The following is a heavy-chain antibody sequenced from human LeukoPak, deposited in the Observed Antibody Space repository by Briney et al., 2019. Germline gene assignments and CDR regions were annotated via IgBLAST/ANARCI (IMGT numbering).Heavy chain of an antibody. D-gene: IGHD5-12*01. Sequence: GGSLRLSCAASGFTFSSYEMNWVRQAPGKGLEWVSYISSSGSTIYYADSVKGRFTISRDNAKNSLYLQMNSLRAEDTAVYYCARDLDIVATIDSPRYSSSWGQGTLVTVSS. CDR3: ARDLDIVATIDSPRYSSS. J-gene: IGHJ4*02. V-gene: IGHV3-48*03. CDR2: ISSSGSTI. CDR1: GFTFSSYE.